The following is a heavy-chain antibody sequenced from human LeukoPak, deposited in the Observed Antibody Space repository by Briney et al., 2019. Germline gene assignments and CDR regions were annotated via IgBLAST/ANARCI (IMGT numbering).Heavy chain of an antibody. CDR2: IYHSGST. J-gene: IGHJ6*03. CDR1: GYSISSGYY. V-gene: IGHV4-38-2*01. CDR3: ARHSAGKDYYYYMDV. D-gene: IGHD1-26*01. Sequence: SETLSLTCAVSGYSISSGYYWGWIRQPPGKGLEWIGSIYHSGSTYYNPSLKSRVTISVDTSKNQFSLKLSSVTAADTAVYYCARHSAGKDYYYYMDVWVKGTTVTVSS.